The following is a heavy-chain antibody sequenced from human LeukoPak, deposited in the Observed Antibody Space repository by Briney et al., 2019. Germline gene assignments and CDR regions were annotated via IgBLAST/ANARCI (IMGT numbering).Heavy chain of an antibody. D-gene: IGHD3-22*01. Sequence: SETLSLTCTVSGGSISSGDYYWSWIRQPPGKGLEWIGYIYYSGSTYYNPSLKSRVTISVDTSKNQFSLKLSSVTAADTAVYCCARDWDSSGYYPGLLGYWGQGTLVTVSS. CDR1: GGSISSGDYY. V-gene: IGHV4-30-4*01. CDR2: IYYSGST. J-gene: IGHJ4*02. CDR3: ARDWDSSGYYPGLLGY.